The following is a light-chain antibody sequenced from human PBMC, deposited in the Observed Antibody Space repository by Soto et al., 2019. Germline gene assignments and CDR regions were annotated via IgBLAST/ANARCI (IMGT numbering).Light chain of an antibody. J-gene: IGKJ5*01. CDR1: QSVSSN. CDR2: GAS. CDR3: QQYNNWPIT. V-gene: IGKV3-15*01. Sequence: EIVMTQSPATVSLSPCDRATLSCRASQSVSSNLAWFQQKPGQAPRPLIYGASTRATGIPARFSGSGSGTEFTLTISSLQSEDFAVYYCQQYNNWPITFGQGTRLEIK.